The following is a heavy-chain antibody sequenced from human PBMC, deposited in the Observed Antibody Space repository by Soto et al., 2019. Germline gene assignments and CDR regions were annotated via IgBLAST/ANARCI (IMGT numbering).Heavy chain of an antibody. CDR1: SGPDRSHN. CDR3: VRQGIDYLHGLVDV. J-gene: IGHJ6*02. V-gene: IGHV4-59*08. CDR2: VYYTGDT. Sequence: QVQLQQSGPRLVKPSETLSLTCTVSSGPDRSHNWGWIRQPPGRGLEWLGCVYYTGDTAYNPSLKVRVTISADTSTNDFSLTRNSVTAADTAVYYCVRQGIDYLHGLVDVWGQGTTVSVSS. D-gene: IGHD4-17*01.